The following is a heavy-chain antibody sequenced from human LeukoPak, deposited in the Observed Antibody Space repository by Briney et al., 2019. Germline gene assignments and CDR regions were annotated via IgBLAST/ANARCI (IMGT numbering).Heavy chain of an antibody. V-gene: IGHV4-34*01. CDR1: GGSFSGYY. J-gene: IGHJ6*04. CDR3: ARGPLPYCSSTSCYLGGYYYYGMDV. D-gene: IGHD2-2*01. CDR2: INHSGST. Sequence: AETLSLTCAVYGGSFSGYYWSWVRQPPGKGLEWVGEINHSGSTNYNASLKSRVNISVDTSKNQSSLKLSSVTAAHTAVYYCARGPLPYCSSTSCYLGGYYYYGMDVWGKGTTVTVSS.